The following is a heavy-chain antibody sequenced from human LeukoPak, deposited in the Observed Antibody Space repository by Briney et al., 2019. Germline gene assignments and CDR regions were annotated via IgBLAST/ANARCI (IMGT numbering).Heavy chain of an antibody. D-gene: IGHD3-3*01. V-gene: IGHV3-23*01. CDR3: ARDLFGGGDY. J-gene: IGHJ4*02. CDR1: GFTFSSYA. CDR2: ISGSGGST. Sequence: GGSLRLSCAASGFTFSSYAMSWVRQAPGKGLEWVSAISGSGGSTYYADSVEGRFTLSTDNSKNTLYLQMRRLRAQATPVYYCARDLFGGGDYWGQGTLVTVSS.